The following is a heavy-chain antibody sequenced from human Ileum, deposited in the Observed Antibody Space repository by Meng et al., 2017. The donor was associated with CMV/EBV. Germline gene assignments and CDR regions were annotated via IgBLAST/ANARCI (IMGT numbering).Heavy chain of an antibody. J-gene: IGHJ3*02. V-gene: IGHV1-2*02. CDR3: ARSKDIVIVEAAQAVFDI. Sequence: ASVKVSCKASGYTFTGYYMHWVRQAPGQGLEWMGWINPNSGGTNYAQKFQGRVTMTRDTSISTAYMELSRLRSDDTAVYYCARSKDIVIVEAAQAVFDIWGQGTMVTVSS. CDR1: GYTFTGYY. CDR2: INPNSGGT. D-gene: IGHD2-2*01.